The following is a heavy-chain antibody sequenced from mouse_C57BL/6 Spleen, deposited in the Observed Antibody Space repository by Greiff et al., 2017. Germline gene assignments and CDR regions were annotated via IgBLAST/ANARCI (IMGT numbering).Heavy chain of an antibody. CDR3: ARNYYGFAY. V-gene: IGHV1-50*01. CDR2: FDPSDSYT. D-gene: IGHD1-1*01. CDR1: GYTFTSYW. J-gene: IGHJ3*01. Sequence: QVQLQQPGAELVKPGASVKLSCKASGYTFTSYWMQWVKQRPGQGLEWIGEFDPSDSYTNYNQKFKGKATLTVDTSSSTAYMQLSSLTSEDSAVYYCARNYYGFAYWGQGTLVTVSA.